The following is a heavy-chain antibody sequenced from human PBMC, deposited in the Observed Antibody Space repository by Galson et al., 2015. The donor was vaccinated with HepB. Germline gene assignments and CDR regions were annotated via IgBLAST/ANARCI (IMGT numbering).Heavy chain of an antibody. CDR3: ARVDYGDYYYYYGMDV. Sequence: SVKVSCKASGGTFSSYAISWVRQTPGQGLEWMGGIIPIFGTANYAQKFQGRVTITADESTSTAYMELSSLRSEDTAVYYCARVDYGDYYYYYGMDVWGQGTTVTVSS. J-gene: IGHJ6*02. CDR1: GGTFSSYA. D-gene: IGHD4-17*01. CDR2: IIPIFGTA. V-gene: IGHV1-69*13.